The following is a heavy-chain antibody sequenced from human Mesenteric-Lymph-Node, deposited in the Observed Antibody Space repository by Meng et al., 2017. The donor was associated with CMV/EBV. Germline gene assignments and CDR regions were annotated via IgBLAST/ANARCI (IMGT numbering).Heavy chain of an antibody. D-gene: IGHD2/OR15-2a*01. CDR2: INHRGST. Sequence: PSETLSLTCADYGASFTSYYWSWIRQSPGKGLEWIGEINHRGSTNYNPSLKSRVTISVDTSKSQFSLNLTSVTAADTAVYYCARPQNTWGQGTLVTVSS. CDR3: ARPQNT. CDR1: GASFTSYY. V-gene: IGHV4-34*01. J-gene: IGHJ4*02.